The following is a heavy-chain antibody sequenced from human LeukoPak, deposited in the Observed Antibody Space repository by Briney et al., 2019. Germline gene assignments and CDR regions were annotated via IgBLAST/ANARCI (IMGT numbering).Heavy chain of an antibody. V-gene: IGHV3-7*01. CDR3: ARPTVSWYEGYFDP. D-gene: IGHD6-13*01. Sequence: PGGSLRLSCLGSGFNFRYFWMSWVRQAPGKGLEWVANINHDGRETYYADSVKGRFIISRDNAKDSLYLQMNSLRAEDTSVYYCARPTVSWYEGYFDPWGQGTLVTVSS. J-gene: IGHJ5*02. CDR2: INHDGRET. CDR1: GFNFRYFW.